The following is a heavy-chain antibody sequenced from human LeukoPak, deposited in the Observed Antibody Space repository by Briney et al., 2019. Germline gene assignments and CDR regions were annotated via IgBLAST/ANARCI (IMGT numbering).Heavy chain of an antibody. V-gene: IGHV3-23*01. CDR3: AKGDDYVDY. J-gene: IGHJ4*02. Sequence: GGSLRLSCAVSGFTFSSYAMSWVRQAPGKGLEWVSAISGSGGSTYYADSVKGRFTISRDNSKNTLYLQTNSLRAEDTAIYYCAKGDDYVDYWGQGTLVTVSS. CDR2: ISGSGGST. CDR1: GFTFSSYA.